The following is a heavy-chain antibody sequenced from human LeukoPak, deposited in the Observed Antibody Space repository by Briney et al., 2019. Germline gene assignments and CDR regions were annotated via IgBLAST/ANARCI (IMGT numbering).Heavy chain of an antibody. CDR3: AKDLVTMVRGVIITTHYYGMDV. CDR1: GFTFSSYA. CDR2: ISGSGGST. D-gene: IGHD3-10*01. J-gene: IGHJ6*02. Sequence: GGSLRLSCAASGFTFSSYAMSWVRQAPGKWLEWVSAISGSGGSTCYADSVKGRFTISRDNSKNTLYLQMNSLRAEDTAVYYCAKDLVTMVRGVIITTHYYGMDVWGQGTTVTVSS. V-gene: IGHV3-23*01.